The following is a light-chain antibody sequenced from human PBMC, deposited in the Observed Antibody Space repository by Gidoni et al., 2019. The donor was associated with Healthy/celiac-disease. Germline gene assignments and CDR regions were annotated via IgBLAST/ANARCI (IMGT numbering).Light chain of an antibody. CDR2: LGS. J-gene: IGKJ2*01. Sequence: DIVMTQSPLSLPVTPGEPASLSCRSSQSLLHSNGYNYLDWYLQKPGQSPQLLIYLGSNRASGVPDRFSGSGSGPDFTLNISRVEAEDVGVYYCIQALQTPPYTFGQWTKLEI. V-gene: IGKV2-28*01. CDR1: QSLLHSNGYNY. CDR3: IQALQTPPYT.